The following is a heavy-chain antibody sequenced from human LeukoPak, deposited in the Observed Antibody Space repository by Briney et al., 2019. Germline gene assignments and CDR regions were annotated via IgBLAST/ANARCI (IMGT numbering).Heavy chain of an antibody. CDR3: ARARSSWVFDI. V-gene: IGHV5-51*01. CDR1: GNSFTSYY. CDR2: IYPGDSDT. Sequence: GEPLKISCKGSGNSFTSYYIGWVRQMPGKGLEWMGIIYPGDSDTRYSPSFQGQVTISADKSISTAYLQWSSLKASDTAMYYCARARSSWVFDIWGQGTMVTVSS. J-gene: IGHJ3*02. D-gene: IGHD1-26*01.